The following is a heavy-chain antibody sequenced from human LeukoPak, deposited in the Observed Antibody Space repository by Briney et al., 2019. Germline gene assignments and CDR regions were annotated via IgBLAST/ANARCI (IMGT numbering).Heavy chain of an antibody. J-gene: IGHJ4*02. CDR3: ARTRGYYYDYSGYYDY. Sequence: ASVKVSCKASGYTFTSYAMHWVRQAPGQRLEWMGWINAGNGNTKYSQKFQGRVTITRDTSASTAYMELSSLRSEDTAVYYCARTRGYYYDYSGYYDYWGQGTLATVSS. CDR1: GYTFTSYA. D-gene: IGHD3-22*01. V-gene: IGHV1-3*01. CDR2: INAGNGNT.